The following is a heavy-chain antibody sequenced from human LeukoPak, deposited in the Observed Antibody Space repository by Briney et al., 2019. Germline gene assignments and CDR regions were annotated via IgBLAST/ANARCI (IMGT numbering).Heavy chain of an antibody. V-gene: IGHV4-59*01. CDR1: GGSFSGYY. Sequence: SETLSLTCAVYGGSFSGYYWSWIRQPPGKGLEWIGYIYYSGSTNYNPSLKSRVTISVDTSKNQFSLKLSSVTAADTAVYYCASLLRFGYFDYWGQGTLVTVSS. J-gene: IGHJ4*02. CDR3: ASLLRFGYFDY. CDR2: IYYSGST. D-gene: IGHD3-16*01.